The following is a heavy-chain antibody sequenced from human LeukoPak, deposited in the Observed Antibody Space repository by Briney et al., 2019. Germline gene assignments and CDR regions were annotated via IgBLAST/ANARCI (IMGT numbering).Heavy chain of an antibody. CDR2: ISGSGGST. J-gene: IGHJ3*02. CDR1: GFTFSSYA. V-gene: IGHV3-23*01. Sequence: GGSLRLSCAASGFTFSSYAMSWVRQAPGKGLEWVSAISGSGGSTYYADSVKGRFTISRDTSKNTLFLQMNSLRVEDTAVYYCARGLNWNGDAFDIWGQGTMVTVSS. CDR3: ARGLNWNGDAFDI. D-gene: IGHD1-1*01.